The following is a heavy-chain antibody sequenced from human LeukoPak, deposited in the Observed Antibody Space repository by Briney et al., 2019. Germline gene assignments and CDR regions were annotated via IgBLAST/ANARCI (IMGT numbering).Heavy chain of an antibody. Sequence: GGSLRLSCAASRFTFSSYEMDWVRQAPGKGLGWVSYISSSGSTIYYADSVKGRFTISRDNAKNSLYLQMNSLRAEDTAVYYCAELGITMIGGVWGKGTTVTISS. J-gene: IGHJ6*04. CDR1: RFTFSSYE. CDR3: AELGITMIGGV. D-gene: IGHD3-10*02. V-gene: IGHV3-48*03. CDR2: ISSSGSTI.